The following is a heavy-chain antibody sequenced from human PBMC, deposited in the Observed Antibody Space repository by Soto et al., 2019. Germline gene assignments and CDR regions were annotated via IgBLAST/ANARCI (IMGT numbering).Heavy chain of an antibody. CDR1: GYTFTGHY. Sequence: ASVKVSCKASGYTFTGHYIHWVRQAPEQGPEWMGEIGPESGATRYAQKFQGRVTMTRDMSITTVYVELNNLSPDDTAVYYCGRGRSGQIVVFYWGQGTPVTVSS. V-gene: IGHV1-2*02. CDR2: IGPESGAT. CDR3: GRGRSGQIVVFY. D-gene: IGHD5-12*01. J-gene: IGHJ4*02.